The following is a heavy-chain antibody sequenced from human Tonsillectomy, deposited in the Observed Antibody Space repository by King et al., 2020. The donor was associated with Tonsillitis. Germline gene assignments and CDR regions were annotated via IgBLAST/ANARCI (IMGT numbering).Heavy chain of an antibody. CDR2: ISGYNGNT. D-gene: IGHD1-20*01. V-gene: IGHV1-18*01. J-gene: IGHJ4*02. Sequence: QVQLVQSGAEVKNPGASVKVSCKASGYSFSYYGIIWVRQAPGQGLEWMGWISGYNGNTKYAQNLQGRVTMTTETSSSTVYMELRSLRSDDTAVYYCARDRAYISGGLSYGHEYWGQGTLVTVSS. CDR1: GYSFSYYG. CDR3: ARDRAYISGGLSYGHEY.